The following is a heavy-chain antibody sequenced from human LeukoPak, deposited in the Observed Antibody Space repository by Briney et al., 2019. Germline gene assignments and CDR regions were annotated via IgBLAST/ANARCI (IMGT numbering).Heavy chain of an antibody. CDR2: ISVAGSTI. D-gene: IGHD3-22*01. V-gene: IGHV3-23*01. CDR3: VKSDSSGYYYLRRFDY. Sequence: GGSLRLSCGASGFTFSSFAMTWVRQAPGKGLEGVSGISVAGSTILYADSVKGRFTISRDNSKNTLYLQMDSLRAEDTAVYYCVKSDSSGYYYLRRFDYWGQGTLVTASS. J-gene: IGHJ4*02. CDR1: GFTFSSFA.